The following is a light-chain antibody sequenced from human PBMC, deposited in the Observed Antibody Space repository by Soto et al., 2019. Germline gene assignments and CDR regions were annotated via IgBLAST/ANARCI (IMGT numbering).Light chain of an antibody. CDR2: GAS. Sequence: EIVLTQSPGTLSLSRGERATLSCRASQSVSSSYLAWYQQKPDQAPRLLIYGASSRATGIPDRFSGSGSGTDFTLTISRLEPEDFAGYYCQQYGSSRTFGQGTKVDIK. J-gene: IGKJ1*01. CDR3: QQYGSSRT. V-gene: IGKV3-20*01. CDR1: QSVSSSY.